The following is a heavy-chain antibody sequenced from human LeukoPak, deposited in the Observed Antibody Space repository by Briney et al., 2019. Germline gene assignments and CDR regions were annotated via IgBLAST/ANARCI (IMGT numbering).Heavy chain of an antibody. CDR2: ISSSGSTI. V-gene: IGHV3-11*04. Sequence: GGSLRLSCSASGFTFSDYYMSWIRQAPGKGVEWVSYISSSGSTIYYADSVKGRFTISRDNAKNSLYLQMNSLRAEDTAVYYCARFNYDSSVPDAFDIWGQGTMVTVSS. CDR1: GFTFSDYY. J-gene: IGHJ3*02. D-gene: IGHD3-22*01. CDR3: ARFNYDSSVPDAFDI.